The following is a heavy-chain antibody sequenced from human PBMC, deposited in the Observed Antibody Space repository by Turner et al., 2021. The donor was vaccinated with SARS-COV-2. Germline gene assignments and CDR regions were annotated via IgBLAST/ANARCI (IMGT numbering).Heavy chain of an antibody. CDR1: GFTFSSYW. CDR3: SKGPMYSSGWTAG. Sequence: EVRLVESGGGLVQAAGSMRLSCAASGFTFSSYWMHWVRQAPGKGLVLFSAISGSCGSTYYADSVKGRFTSSRDNSKNTLYLQMNSLIAEDTAVYYCSKGPMYSSGWTAGWGQGTLVTVSS. D-gene: IGHD6-19*01. V-gene: IGHV3-23*04. J-gene: IGHJ4*02. CDR2: ISGSCGST.